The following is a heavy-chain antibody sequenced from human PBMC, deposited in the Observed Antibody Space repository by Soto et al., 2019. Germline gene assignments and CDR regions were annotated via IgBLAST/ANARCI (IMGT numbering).Heavy chain of an antibody. J-gene: IGHJ6*02. Sequence: GGSLRLSCAASGFTVSSYEMNWVRQAPGKGLEWVSYISSSGSTIYYADSVKGRFTISRDNAKNSLYLQMNSLRAEDTAVYYCARRGGSVTTWGYHYYYGMDVWGQGTTVTVS. CDR2: ISSSGSTI. V-gene: IGHV3-48*03. CDR3: ARRGGSVTTWGYHYYYGMDV. D-gene: IGHD4-17*01. CDR1: GFTVSSYE.